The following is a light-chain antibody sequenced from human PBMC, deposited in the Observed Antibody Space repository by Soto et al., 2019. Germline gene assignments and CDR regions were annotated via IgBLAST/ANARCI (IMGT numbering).Light chain of an antibody. Sequence: QAVVTQPPSASGTPGQRVTISCSGSSSNIGSNYVSWHQQFPGTAPKLLIHRNNQRPSGVPDRFSGSKSGTSASLAISGLRSEDEADYYCAVWDDSLSGRVFGGVTKVTVL. CDR1: SSNIGSNY. V-gene: IGLV1-47*01. J-gene: IGLJ3*02. CDR3: AVWDDSLSGRV. CDR2: RNN.